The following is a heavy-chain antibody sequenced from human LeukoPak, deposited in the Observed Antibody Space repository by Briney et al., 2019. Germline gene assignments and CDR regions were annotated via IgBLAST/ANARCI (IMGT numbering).Heavy chain of an antibody. J-gene: IGHJ4*02. CDR2: IRYDGSNK. Sequence: GGSLRLSCTPSGFTFSSYGMHWVRQAPGKGLEWVAFIRYDGSNKYYADSVKGRFTISRDNSKNTLYLQMNSLRAEDTAVYYCASQGITMTDFDYWGQGTLVTVSS. CDR3: ASQGITMTDFDY. V-gene: IGHV3-30*02. D-gene: IGHD3-22*01. CDR1: GFTFSSYG.